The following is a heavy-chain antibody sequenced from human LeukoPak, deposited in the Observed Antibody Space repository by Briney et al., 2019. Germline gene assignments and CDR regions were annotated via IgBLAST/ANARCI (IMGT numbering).Heavy chain of an antibody. CDR1: GFTFSSYW. Sequence: GGSLRLSCAASGFTFSSYWMGWVRQAPGKGLERVANIKQDGSEKYYVDSVKGRFTISRDNAKNSLYLQMNSLRAEDTAVYYCASSITIFGVVYSDAFDIWGQGTMVTVSS. D-gene: IGHD3-3*01. CDR2: IKQDGSEK. J-gene: IGHJ3*02. CDR3: ASSITIFGVVYSDAFDI. V-gene: IGHV3-7*01.